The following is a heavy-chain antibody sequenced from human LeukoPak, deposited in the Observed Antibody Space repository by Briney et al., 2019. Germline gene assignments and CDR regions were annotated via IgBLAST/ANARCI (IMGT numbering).Heavy chain of an antibody. J-gene: IGHJ6*03. D-gene: IGHD3-10*01. CDR1: GFTLSSYW. CDR3: ARLIKEYYYYYMDV. CDR2: IKEDGGEK. Sequence: PGGSLRLSCAASGFTLSSYWMSWVRQAPGKGLEWVANIKEDGGEKYYVDSVKGRFTISRDNAKNSLYLQMNSLRAEDTAVYYCARLIKEYYYYYMDVWGKGTTVTVSS. V-gene: IGHV3-7*01.